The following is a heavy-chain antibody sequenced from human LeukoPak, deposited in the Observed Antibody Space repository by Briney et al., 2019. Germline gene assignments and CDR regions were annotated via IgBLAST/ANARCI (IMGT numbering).Heavy chain of an antibody. D-gene: IGHD6-13*01. Sequence: GGSLRLSCAASGFTFSSYAMSWVRQAPGKGLEWVSAISGSGGSIYYADSVKGRFTISRDNAKNSLYLQMNSLRAEDTAVYYCARESAAATFDYWGQGTLVTVSS. CDR1: GFTFSSYA. V-gene: IGHV3-23*01. J-gene: IGHJ4*02. CDR2: ISGSGGSI. CDR3: ARESAAATFDY.